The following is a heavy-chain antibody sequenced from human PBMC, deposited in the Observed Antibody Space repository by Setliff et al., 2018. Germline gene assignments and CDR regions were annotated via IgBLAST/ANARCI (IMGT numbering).Heavy chain of an antibody. J-gene: IGHJ4*02. V-gene: IGHV4-39*07. D-gene: IGHD3-22*01. CDR1: GGSISSSSYY. CDR3: ASVVEDYYDSSGYFLPSCYIDY. CDR2: IYYSGST. Sequence: SETLSLTCTVSGGSISSSSYYWGWIRQPPGKGLEWIGSIYYSGSTYYNPSLKSRVTISVDTSKNQFSLKLSSVTAADTAVYYCASVVEDYYDSSGYFLPSCYIDYWGQGALVTVSS.